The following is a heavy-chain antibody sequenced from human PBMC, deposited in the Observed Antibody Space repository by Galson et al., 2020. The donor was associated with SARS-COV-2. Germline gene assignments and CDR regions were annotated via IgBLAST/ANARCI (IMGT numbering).Heavy chain of an antibody. D-gene: IGHD2-8*01. J-gene: IGHJ5*02. CDR2: FDPEDGET. V-gene: IGHV1-24*01. CDR1: GYTLTELS. CDR3: ATENPPVPWYNWFDP. Sequence: ASVKVSCKVSGYTLTELSMHWERQAPGTGLEWMGGFDPEDGETINEQKFQGRVTMTEDTSTDTAYMELSSLRSEDTAVYYCATENPPVPWYNWFDPWGQGTLVTVSS.